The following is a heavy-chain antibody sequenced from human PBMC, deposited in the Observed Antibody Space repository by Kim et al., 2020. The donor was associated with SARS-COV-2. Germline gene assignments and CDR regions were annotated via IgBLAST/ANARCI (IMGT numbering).Heavy chain of an antibody. D-gene: IGHD1-1*01. Sequence: VGSLRLSCAASGFTFSGSPLHWVRQASGKGLEWVGRIRSKANSYATGYAASVKGRFTISRDDSKNTAYLEMSGLKTEDTALYYCTRIPATTLAFWDAFDIWGQGTMVTVSS. CDR3: TRIPATTLAFWDAFDI. J-gene: IGHJ3*02. CDR2: IRSKANSYAT. V-gene: IGHV3-73*01. CDR1: GFTFSGSP.